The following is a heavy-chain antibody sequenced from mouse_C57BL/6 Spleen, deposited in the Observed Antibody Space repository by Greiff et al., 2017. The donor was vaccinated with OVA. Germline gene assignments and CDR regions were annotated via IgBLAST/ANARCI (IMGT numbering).Heavy chain of an antibody. Sequence: EVKLQESGPGLVKPSQSLSLTCSVTGYSITSGYYWNWIRQFPGNKLEWMGYISYDGSNNYNPSLKNRISITRDTSKNQLFLKLNSVTTEDTATYYCARRAGYYGSDYAMDYWGQGTSVTVSS. CDR1: GYSITSGYY. D-gene: IGHD1-1*01. CDR3: ARRAGYYGSDYAMDY. CDR2: ISYDGSN. V-gene: IGHV3-6*01. J-gene: IGHJ4*01.